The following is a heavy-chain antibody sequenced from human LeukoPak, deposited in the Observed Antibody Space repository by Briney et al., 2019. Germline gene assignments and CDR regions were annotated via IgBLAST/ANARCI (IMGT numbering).Heavy chain of an antibody. Sequence: SETLSLTCAVYGGSFSGYYWSWIRQPPGKGLEWVGEINHSGSTNYNPSLKCRLTISVDTSKKQSSLKLSSVTAADTAVYYCARVGSGYYNYYYYYYMDVWGKGTTVTVPS. D-gene: IGHD3-3*01. J-gene: IGHJ6*03. CDR2: INHSGST. CDR3: ARVGSGYYNYYYYYYMDV. V-gene: IGHV4-34*01. CDR1: GGSFSGYY.